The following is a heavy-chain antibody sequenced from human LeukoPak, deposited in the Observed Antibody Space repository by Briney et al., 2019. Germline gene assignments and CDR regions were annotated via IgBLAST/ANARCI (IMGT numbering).Heavy chain of an antibody. Sequence: GASLQISCKGSGYIFTSYWIGWVRQLPGKGLEWMGIIYPGDSDTRYSPSFQGQVTISADKSISTAYLQWSSLKASDTAMYYCARHPYPAYFDYWGQGTLVTVSS. CDR3: ARHPYPAYFDY. V-gene: IGHV5-51*01. J-gene: IGHJ4*02. CDR2: IYPGDSDT. CDR1: GYIFTSYW.